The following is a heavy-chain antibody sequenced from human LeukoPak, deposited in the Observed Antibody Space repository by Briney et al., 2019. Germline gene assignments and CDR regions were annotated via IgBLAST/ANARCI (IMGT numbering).Heavy chain of an antibody. CDR1: GFTFSSYA. CDR2: ISYDGSNK. Sequence: GGALRLSCAASGFTFSSYAMHWVRPAPGKGLGGVAVISYDGSNKYYADSVKGRFTISRDNSKNTLYLQMNGLRAEDTAVYYCAAGYSSSWYDYWGQGTLVTVSS. V-gene: IGHV3-30-3*01. D-gene: IGHD6-13*01. J-gene: IGHJ4*02. CDR3: AAGYSSSWYDY.